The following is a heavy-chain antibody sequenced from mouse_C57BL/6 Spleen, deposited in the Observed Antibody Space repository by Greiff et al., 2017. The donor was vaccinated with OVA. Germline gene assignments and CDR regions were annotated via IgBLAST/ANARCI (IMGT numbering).Heavy chain of an antibody. CDR2: INPGSGGT. CDR1: GYAFTNYL. Sequence: QVQLQQSGAELVRPGTSVKVSCKASGYAFTNYLIEWVKQRPGQGLAWIGVINPGSGGTNYNEKFKGKATLTADKSSSTAYMQLSSLTSEDSAVYFWGRRNYYGSSYWYFDVWGTGTTVTVSS. CDR3: GRRNYYGSSYWYFDV. V-gene: IGHV1-54*01. D-gene: IGHD1-1*01. J-gene: IGHJ1*03.